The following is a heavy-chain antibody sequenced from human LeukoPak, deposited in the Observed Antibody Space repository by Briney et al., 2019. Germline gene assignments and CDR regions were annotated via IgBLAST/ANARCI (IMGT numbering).Heavy chain of an antibody. CDR1: GCTFSSYA. J-gene: IGHJ5*02. CDR2: ICGSGGTT. V-gene: IGHV3-23*01. CDR3: AKGPGNYVGWFDP. D-gene: IGHD1-14*01. Sequence: PGGSLRLSCAASGCTFSSYAMSWVRQAPGKGLEWVSAICGSGGTTYYADSVKGRFTISRDNSKNTLYLQMNSLRAGDTAVYYCAKGPGNYVGWFDPWGQGTLVTVSS.